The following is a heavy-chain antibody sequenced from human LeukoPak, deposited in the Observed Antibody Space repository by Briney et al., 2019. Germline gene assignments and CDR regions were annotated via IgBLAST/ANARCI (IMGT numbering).Heavy chain of an antibody. D-gene: IGHD3-10*01. CDR3: ARGRGEWSNWFDP. V-gene: IGHV4-39*07. CDR1: GGSISSSSYY. J-gene: IGHJ5*02. CDR2: IYYSGST. Sequence: SETLSLTCTVSGGSISSSSYYWGWIRQPPGKGLEWIGSIYYSGSTYYNPSLKSRVTISVDTSKNQFSLKLSSVTAADTAVYYCARGRGEWSNWFDPWGQGTLVTVSS.